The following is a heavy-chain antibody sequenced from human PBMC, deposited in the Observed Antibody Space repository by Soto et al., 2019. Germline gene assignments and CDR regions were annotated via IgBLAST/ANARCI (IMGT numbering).Heavy chain of an antibody. CDR3: ARDNMGVVGAPYYFDY. V-gene: IGHV1-18*04. D-gene: IGHD1-26*01. CDR1: GYTFTSYG. CDR2: ISAYNGNT. Sequence: WASVKVSCKASGYTFTSYGISWVRQAPGQGLEWMGWISAYNGNTNYAQKLQGRVTVTTDTSTSTAYMELRSLRSDDTAVYYCARDNMGVVGAPYYFDYWGQGTLVTVSS. J-gene: IGHJ4*02.